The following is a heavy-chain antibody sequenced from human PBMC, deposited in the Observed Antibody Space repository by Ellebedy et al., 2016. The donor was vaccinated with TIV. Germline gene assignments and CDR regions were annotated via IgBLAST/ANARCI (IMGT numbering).Heavy chain of an antibody. J-gene: IGHJ5*02. V-gene: IGHV4-59*08. CDR2: IYYSGST. Sequence: SETLSLTXTVSGGSISSYYWSWIRQPPGKGLEWIGYIYYSGSTNYNPSLKSRVTISVDTSKNQFSLKLSSVTAADTAVYYCARRGITIFGVVQDWFNPWGQGTLVTVSS. CDR3: ARRGITIFGVVQDWFNP. D-gene: IGHD3-3*01. CDR1: GGSISSYY.